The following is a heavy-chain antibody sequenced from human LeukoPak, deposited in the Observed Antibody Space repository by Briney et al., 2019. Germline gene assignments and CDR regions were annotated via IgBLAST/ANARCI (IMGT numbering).Heavy chain of an antibody. J-gene: IGHJ4*02. CDR1: GFTFSSFG. CDR3: AKSWIQLWFCDY. CDR2: ISGSGGST. Sequence: GGTLRLSCAASGFTFSSFGMSWVRRAPGKGLEWVSAISGSGGSTYYADSVKGRFTISRDNSKNTLYLQMNSLRAEDTAVYYCAKSWIQLWFCDYWGQGTLVTVSS. V-gene: IGHV3-23*01. D-gene: IGHD5-18*01.